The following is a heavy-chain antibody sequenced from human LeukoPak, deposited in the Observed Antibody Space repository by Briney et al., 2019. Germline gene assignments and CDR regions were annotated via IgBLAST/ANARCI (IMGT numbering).Heavy chain of an antibody. CDR2: IYNSVN. V-gene: IGHV4-59*01. J-gene: IGHJ4*02. CDR3: AILPTV. Sequence: PSETLSLTCTVSGASISGYYWSWIRQPPGKGLEWIGYIYNSVNDYNPSLRSRVIISSDPSKNQCSLRLSSMTAADTAVYYCAILPTVWGQGTLVTVSS. CDR1: GASISGYY. D-gene: IGHD1-14*01.